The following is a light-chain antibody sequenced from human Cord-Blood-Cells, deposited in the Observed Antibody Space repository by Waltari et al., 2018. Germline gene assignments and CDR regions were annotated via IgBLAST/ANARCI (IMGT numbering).Light chain of an antibody. Sequence: QSALTQPASVSGSPGQSITLSCTGTSSDFGGYTYVSWYQQHPSKAPKLMIYDVSNRPSGVSNRFSGSKSGNTVSLTISGLQAEDEADYYCSSYTSSSTWVFGGGTKLTVL. CDR2: DVS. V-gene: IGLV2-14*01. CDR3: SSYTSSSTWV. J-gene: IGLJ3*02. CDR1: SSDFGGYTY.